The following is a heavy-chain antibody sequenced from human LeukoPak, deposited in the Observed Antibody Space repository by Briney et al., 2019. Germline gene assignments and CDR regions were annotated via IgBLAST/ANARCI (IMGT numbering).Heavy chain of an antibody. CDR2: ISSSSSYI. V-gene: IGHV3-21*01. J-gene: IGHJ4*02. CDR1: GFTFSSYS. D-gene: IGHD3-10*01. CDR3: ARGSPIWFGELRDSYFDY. Sequence: PGGSLRLSCAASGFTFSSYSMNWVRQAPGKGLEWVSSISSSSSYIYYADSVKGRFTISRDNAKNSLYLQMNSLRAEDTAVYYCARGSPIWFGELRDSYFDYWGQGTLVTVSS.